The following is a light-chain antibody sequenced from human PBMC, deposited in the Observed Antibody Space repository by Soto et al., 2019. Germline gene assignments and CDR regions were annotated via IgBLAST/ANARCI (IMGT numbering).Light chain of an antibody. CDR1: QSISNY. CDR3: QHRNNWPRT. V-gene: IGKV3-11*01. J-gene: IGKJ1*01. CDR2: DAS. Sequence: EIVLTQSPATLSLFPGERATLSCRASQSISNYLAWFQLRPGHVPRLLIYDASNRATGIPARFSGSGSGTDFTLTISSLEPEDFAVYYCQHRNNWPRTFGQGTKVEIK.